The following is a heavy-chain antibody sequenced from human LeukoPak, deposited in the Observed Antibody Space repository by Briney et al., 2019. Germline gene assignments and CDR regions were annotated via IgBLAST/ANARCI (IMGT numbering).Heavy chain of an antibody. V-gene: IGHV3-53*01. CDR3: AREVTPMLYFDY. J-gene: IGHJ4*02. CDR2: IYSGGST. Sequence: GGSLRLSCAASGFTVSSNYMSWVRQAPGKGLEWVSVIYSGGSTYYADSVKGRFTVSRDNSKNTLYLQMNSLRAEDTAVYYCAREVTPMLYFDYWGQGTLVTVSS. CDR1: GFTVSSNY. D-gene: IGHD2-21*02.